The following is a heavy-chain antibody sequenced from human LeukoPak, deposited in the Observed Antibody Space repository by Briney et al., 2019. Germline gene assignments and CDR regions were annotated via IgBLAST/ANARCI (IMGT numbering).Heavy chain of an antibody. D-gene: IGHD5-18*01. Sequence: QPGGSLRLSCAASGFTFSSYAMHWVRQAPGKGLEWVAGIFGSGGSPHYADSVKGRFTISRDNSRNTVYLQINSLRAEDTAVYYCGKTTVGYSSGQKPAWPADYWGQGTLVTVSS. CDR1: GFTFSSYA. CDR3: GKTTVGYSSGQKPAWPADY. CDR2: IFGSGGSP. J-gene: IGHJ4*02. V-gene: IGHV3-23*01.